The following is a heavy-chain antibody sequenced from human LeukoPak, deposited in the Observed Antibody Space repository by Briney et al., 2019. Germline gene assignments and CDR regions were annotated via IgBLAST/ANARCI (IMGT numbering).Heavy chain of an antibody. CDR2: IGSSGSTT. Sequence: KTRGSLRLSCAASGFTFSDYYMSWIRQAPGKGLEWVSYIGSSGSTTYYADSVKGRFTISRDNAKNSLYLQMNSLRAEDTAVYYCARDLAADFDYWGQGTLVTVSS. V-gene: IGHV3-11*04. CDR1: GFTFSDYY. J-gene: IGHJ4*02. CDR3: ARDLAADFDY. D-gene: IGHD6-25*01.